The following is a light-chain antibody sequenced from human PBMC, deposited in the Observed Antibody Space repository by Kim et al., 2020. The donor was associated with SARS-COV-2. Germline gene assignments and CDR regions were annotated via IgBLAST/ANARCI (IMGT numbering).Light chain of an antibody. CDR3: QQYNNWPPWT. CDR1: QSVSSN. J-gene: IGKJ1*01. Sequence: EVVMTQSPATLSVSPGERATLSCRASQSVSSNLAWYQQIPGQAPRLLVYGASTRATGIPARFSGGGSGTEFTLTISSLQSEDFAVYYCQQYNNWPPWTFGQGTKVDIK. V-gene: IGKV3-15*01. CDR2: GAS.